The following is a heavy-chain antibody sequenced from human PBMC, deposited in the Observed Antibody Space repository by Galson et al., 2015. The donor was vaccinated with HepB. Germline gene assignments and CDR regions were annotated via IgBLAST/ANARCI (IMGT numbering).Heavy chain of an antibody. CDR3: ARVLDGYNWDFDL. CDR2: IIPILGIA. D-gene: IGHD5-24*01. J-gene: IGHJ2*01. CDR1: GGTFSSYT. Sequence: SVKVSCKASGGTFSSYTISWVRQAPGQGLEWMGRIIPILGIANYAQKFQGRVTITADKSTSTAYMELSSLRSEDTAVYYCARVLDGYNWDFDLWGRGTLVTVSS. V-gene: IGHV1-69*02.